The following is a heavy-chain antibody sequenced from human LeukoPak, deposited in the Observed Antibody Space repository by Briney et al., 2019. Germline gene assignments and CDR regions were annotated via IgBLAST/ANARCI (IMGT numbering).Heavy chain of an antibody. J-gene: IGHJ5*02. CDR3: ARGHRTAIRPYNWFDP. V-gene: IGHV3-66*02. Sequence: PGGSLRLSCASSGFNVSNNYMSWVRQAPGKGLKGVSVIYSGGGTYYADSVQGRFTMSRDKSKNMLYLQMNSPKAEDTAVYYCARGHRTAIRPYNWFDPWGQGTLVTVSS. D-gene: IGHD5-18*01. CDR1: GFNVSNNY. CDR2: IYSGGGT.